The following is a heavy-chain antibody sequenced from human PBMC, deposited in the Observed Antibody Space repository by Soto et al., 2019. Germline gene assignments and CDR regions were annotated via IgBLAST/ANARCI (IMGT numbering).Heavy chain of an antibody. CDR1: GDSVSSDSAA. V-gene: IGHV6-1*01. CDR2: TYFRSKWYN. Sequence: SQTLSLTCVISGDSVSSDSAAWNWIRQSPSRGLEWLGRTYFRSKWYNDYVISLKGRIIINPDTSRNQFSLQLDSVTPEDTAVYYCAREYFGSGPYGMDVWGQGTTVTVSS. CDR3: AREYFGSGPYGMDV. D-gene: IGHD3-10*01. J-gene: IGHJ6*02.